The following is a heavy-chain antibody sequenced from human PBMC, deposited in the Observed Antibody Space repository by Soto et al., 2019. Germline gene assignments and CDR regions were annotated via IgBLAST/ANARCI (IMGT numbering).Heavy chain of an antibody. J-gene: IGHJ4*02. Sequence: TXSLTCSVSGASIDNGGYFWSWIRQSPGKGLEWLGHIHNXRSPYNKPSLKXXVTISADXXMNQFSLALTSVTDADTAMYYCARGSTPEKVDSWGQRILLT. V-gene: IGHV4-30-4*01. CDR3: ARGSTPEKVDS. CDR1: GASIDNGGYF. CDR2: IHNXRSP.